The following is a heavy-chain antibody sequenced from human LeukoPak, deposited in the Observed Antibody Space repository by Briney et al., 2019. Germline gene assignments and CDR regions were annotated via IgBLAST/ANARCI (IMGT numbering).Heavy chain of an antibody. Sequence: PAGSLTCTSAAYAFTFYYNGMDWLRPAQGQGLEGVAFLRYDGSTKYYADSVKGRFTISRDNSKNTLYLQMNSLRPEDTAVYCCANGYEFESWGQGALVTVSS. CDR3: ANGYEFES. CDR2: LRYDGSTK. CDR1: AFTFYYNG. V-gene: IGHV3-30*02. D-gene: IGHD2-2*01. J-gene: IGHJ4*02.